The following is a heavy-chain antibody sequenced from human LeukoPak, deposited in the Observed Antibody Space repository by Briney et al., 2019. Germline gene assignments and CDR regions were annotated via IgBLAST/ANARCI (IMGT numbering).Heavy chain of an antibody. CDR3: ARESIGDTAMEDFDY. CDR1: GYTFTSYY. V-gene: IGHV1-46*01. D-gene: IGHD5-18*01. J-gene: IGHJ4*02. Sequence: ASVKVPCKASGYTFTSYYMHWVRQAPGQGLEWMGIINPSGGSTSYAQKFQSRVTMTRDTSTSTVYMELSSLRSEDTAVYYCARESIGDTAMEDFDYWGQGTLVTVSS. CDR2: INPSGGST.